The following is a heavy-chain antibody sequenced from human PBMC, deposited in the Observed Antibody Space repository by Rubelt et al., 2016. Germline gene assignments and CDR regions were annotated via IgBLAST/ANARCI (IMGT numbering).Heavy chain of an antibody. CDR1: GGSISSSSYY. Sequence: QLQLQESGPGLVKPSETLSLTCTVSGGSISSSSYYWGWIRQHPGKGLEWIGYIHYSGNTNYNPSLKSRVTISLDTSKNQCFLKLSSVTAADTAVYYCSTTRGDGYSDYWGQGTLVTVSS. CDR3: STTRGDGYSDY. CDR2: IHYSGNT. V-gene: IGHV4-61*05. D-gene: IGHD5-24*01. J-gene: IGHJ4*02.